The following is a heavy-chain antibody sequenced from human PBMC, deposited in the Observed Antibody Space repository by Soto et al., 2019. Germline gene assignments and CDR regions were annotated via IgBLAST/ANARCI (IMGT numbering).Heavy chain of an antibody. CDR3: ARQISFVCDS. J-gene: IGHJ4*02. V-gene: IGHV5-51*01. CDR1: GYKLGSAW. Sequence: GESLKISCEGAGYKLGSAWIGWVRWKPGKGLEWMGIIKPGTSDIRYSPSFRGQVTISADEAANTAFLQWSSLKTSDTAIYYCARQISFVCDSWGQGTLVTVSS. D-gene: IGHD3-16*01. CDR2: IKPGTSDI.